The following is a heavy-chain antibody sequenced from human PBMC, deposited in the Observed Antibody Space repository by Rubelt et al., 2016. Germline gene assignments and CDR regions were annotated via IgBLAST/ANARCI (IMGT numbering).Heavy chain of an antibody. J-gene: IGHJ3*01. CDR1: GFNFNNYR. V-gene: IGHV3-48*01. CDR3: ARGGRTDQLSVRSHAFDV. D-gene: IGHD1-1*01. Sequence: EAQLVESGGDLVQPGGSLRLTCVASGFNFNNYRINWVRQAPGKGLEWVSDIGRSETSRYYADSVRGRFTISRDNAKKALYLQMNNLSGEDTAVYYCARGGRTDQLSVRSHAFDVWGQGTMVTVSS. CDR2: IGRSETSR.